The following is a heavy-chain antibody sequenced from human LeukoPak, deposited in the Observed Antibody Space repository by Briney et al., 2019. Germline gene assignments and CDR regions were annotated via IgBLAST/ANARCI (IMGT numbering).Heavy chain of an antibody. Sequence: PSETLSLTCTVSGGSMSTYHWSWIRQPPGRGLEWIGRIYTSGSTEYNPSLKSRVTISIDTSKNQFSLKLSSVTAADTAVYYCARVGGAWGFNDYWGQGALVTVSS. CDR2: IYTSGST. V-gene: IGHV4-4*07. CDR3: ARVGGAWGFNDY. D-gene: IGHD3-16*01. J-gene: IGHJ4*02. CDR1: GGSMSTYH.